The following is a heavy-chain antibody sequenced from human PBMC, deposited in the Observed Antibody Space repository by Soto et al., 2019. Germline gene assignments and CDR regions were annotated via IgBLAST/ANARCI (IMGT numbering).Heavy chain of an antibody. V-gene: IGHV3-30*03. CDR1: GFTFSHYA. J-gene: IGHJ4*02. CDR2: MSYDGSNE. CDR3: ATDGSHNFDY. Sequence: QVQLVESGGGVVQPGRSLRLSCAASGFTFSHYAMHWVRQAPGKGLEWVASMSYDGSNEYYADSVKGRFTISRDNSKNTLYLQMIRLRAEDTAVYYCATDGSHNFDYWGQGTLVTVSS. D-gene: IGHD2-15*01.